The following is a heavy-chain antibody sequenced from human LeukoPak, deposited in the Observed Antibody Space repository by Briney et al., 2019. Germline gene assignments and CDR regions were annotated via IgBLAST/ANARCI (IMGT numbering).Heavy chain of an antibody. Sequence: PGGSLRLSCAASGFTFSSYAMHWVRQAPGKGLEWVAVISYDGSNKYYADSVKGRFTISRDNSKNTLYLQMNSLRAEDTAVYYCARAKPSGRQDYFDYWGQGTLVTVSS. CDR2: ISYDGSNK. CDR1: GFTFSSYA. CDR3: ARAKPSGRQDYFDY. J-gene: IGHJ4*02. D-gene: IGHD2-15*01. V-gene: IGHV3-30-3*01.